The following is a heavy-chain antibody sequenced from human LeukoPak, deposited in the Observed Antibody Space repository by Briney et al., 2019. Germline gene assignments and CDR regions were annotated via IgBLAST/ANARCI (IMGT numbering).Heavy chain of an antibody. CDR2: INHSGST. D-gene: IGHD6-6*01. CDR1: GGSFSGYY. V-gene: IGHV4-34*01. J-gene: IGHJ5*02. Sequence: SETLSLTCAVYGGSFSGYYWSWIRQPSGKGLEWIGEINHSGSTNYNPSLKSRVTISVDTSKNQFSLKLSSVTAADTAVYYCARGATVYGSSSGVGSWFDPWGQGTLVTVSS. CDR3: ARGATVYGSSSGVGSWFDP.